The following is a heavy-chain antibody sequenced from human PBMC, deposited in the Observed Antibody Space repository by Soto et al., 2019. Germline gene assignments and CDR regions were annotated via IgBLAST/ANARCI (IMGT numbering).Heavy chain of an antibody. CDR1: GYTFTSYG. CDR2: SSAYNGNT. J-gene: IGHJ5*02. V-gene: IGHV1-18*01. Sequence: QVQLVQSGAEVKKPGASVKVSCKASGYTFTSYGISWVRQAPGQGLEWMGWSSAYNGNTNYAQKLQGRVTMTTDTATSTAYMELRGLRSDDTAGYYCAREWDGSGAWGWFDPWGQGTLVTVSS. CDR3: AREWDGSGAWGWFDP. D-gene: IGHD3-10*01.